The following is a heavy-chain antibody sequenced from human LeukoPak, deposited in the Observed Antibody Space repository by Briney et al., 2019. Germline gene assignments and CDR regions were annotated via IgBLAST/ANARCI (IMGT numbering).Heavy chain of an antibody. CDR3: ARGSLVVITGYFDY. J-gene: IGHJ4*02. CDR1: GGSISSHY. CDR2: IYISGAT. Sequence: PSETLSLTCTVSGGSISSHYWSWIRQAPGKGLECIGYIYISGATNYNPSLRSRVTLSLDTSKNQFSLKLSSVTAADTAVYYCARGSLVVITGYFDYWGQGTLVTVSS. D-gene: IGHD3-22*01. V-gene: IGHV4-4*09.